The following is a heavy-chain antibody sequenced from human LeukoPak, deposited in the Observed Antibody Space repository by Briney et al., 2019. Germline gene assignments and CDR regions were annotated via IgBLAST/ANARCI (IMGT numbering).Heavy chain of an antibody. D-gene: IGHD3-3*01. CDR2: ISGSGGST. CDR3: AKLHYYDFWSGYGDY. J-gene: IGHJ4*02. Sequence: GGSLRLSCAASGFTFSSYAMSWVRQAPGKGLEWVSAISGSGGSTYYADSVKGRFTISRDNSKNTLYLQMNSLRAEDTAVYYCAKLHYYDFWSGYGDYWGQGTLVTVSS. CDR1: GFTFSSYA. V-gene: IGHV3-23*01.